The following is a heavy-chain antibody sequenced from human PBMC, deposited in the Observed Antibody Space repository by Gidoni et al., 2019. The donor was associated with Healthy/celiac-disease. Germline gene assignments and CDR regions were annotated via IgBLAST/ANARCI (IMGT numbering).Heavy chain of an antibody. J-gene: IGHJ2*01. Sequence: EVQLVESGGGLVQPGGSLRLSCAASGFPFSSYDMHWVRQATGKGLEWVSAIGTAGDTYYPGSVKGRFTISRENAKNSLYLQMNSLRAGDTAVYYCARGGYSYGHWYFDLWGRGTLVTVSS. D-gene: IGHD5-18*01. CDR1: GFPFSSYD. V-gene: IGHV3-13*01. CDR3: ARGGYSYGHWYFDL. CDR2: IGTAGDT.